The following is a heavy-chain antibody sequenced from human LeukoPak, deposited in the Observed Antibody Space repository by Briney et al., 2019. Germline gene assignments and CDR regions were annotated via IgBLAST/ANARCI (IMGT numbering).Heavy chain of an antibody. CDR3: AKNYRHSSSSLYFDY. CDR1: GFTFSSYC. Sequence: GGSLRLSCAASGFTFSSYCMHWVRQAPGKGLEWVAFIRYDGSNKYYADSVKGRFTISRDNSKNTLYLQMNSLRAEDTAVYYCAKNYRHSSSSLYFDYWGQGTLVTVSS. CDR2: IRYDGSNK. D-gene: IGHD6-6*01. J-gene: IGHJ4*02. V-gene: IGHV3-30*02.